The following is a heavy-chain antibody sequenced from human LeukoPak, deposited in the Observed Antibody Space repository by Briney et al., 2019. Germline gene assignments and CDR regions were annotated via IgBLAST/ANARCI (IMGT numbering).Heavy chain of an antibody. Sequence: KVRESLKISCKCSGYSFTSYWIGWVRQMPGKGLEWMGIIYPGDSDTRYSPSFQGQVTISVDKSISTAYLQWSSLKASDTAIYYCAKIDRQYCSRSSCYALDYWGQGTQVTVSS. CDR1: GYSFTSYW. J-gene: IGHJ4*02. CDR2: IYPGDSDT. CDR3: AKIDRQYCSRSSCYALDY. V-gene: IGHV5-51*01. D-gene: IGHD2-2*01.